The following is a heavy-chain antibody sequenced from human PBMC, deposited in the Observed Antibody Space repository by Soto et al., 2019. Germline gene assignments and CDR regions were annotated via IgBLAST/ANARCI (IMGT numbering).Heavy chain of an antibody. CDR1: GFIPTSDS. V-gene: IGHV3-21*01. CDR2: ISSRSSYI. D-gene: IGHD6-13*01. Sequence: AGSLSLSCAAFGFIPTSDSMNCVRQPQGKGLEWVSSISSRSSYIYYADSVKAGFTISRDNAKNSLYRQMNSLRAEDTAVYYCARVIAAAELYNWFDPWGQGTLVTVSS. J-gene: IGHJ5*02. CDR3: ARVIAAAELYNWFDP.